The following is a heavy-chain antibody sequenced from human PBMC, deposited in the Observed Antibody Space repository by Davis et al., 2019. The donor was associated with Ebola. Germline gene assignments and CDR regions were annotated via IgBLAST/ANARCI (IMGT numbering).Heavy chain of an antibody. J-gene: IGHJ6*02. D-gene: IGHD6-19*01. V-gene: IGHV3-33*01. CDR2: IWYDGSNK. Sequence: PGGSLRPSCAASGFTFSSYGMHWVRQAPGKGLEWVAVIWYDGSNKYYADSVKGRFTIPRDNSKNTLYLQMNSLRAEDTAVYYCARDLGIAVARAQRKGYYGMDVWGQGTTVTVSS. CDR3: ARDLGIAVARAQRKGYYGMDV. CDR1: GFTFSSYG.